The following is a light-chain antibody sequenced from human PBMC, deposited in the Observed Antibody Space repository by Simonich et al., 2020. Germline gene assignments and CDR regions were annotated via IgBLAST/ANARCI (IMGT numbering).Light chain of an antibody. J-gene: IGLJ3*02. CDR2: DVS. CDR1: SSDVGGYNY. V-gene: IGLV2-11*01. CDR3: CSYAGSYTEV. Sequence: QSALTQPRSVSGSPGQSVTISCTGTSSDVGGYNYVSWYPQHPGKAPKLMIYDVSKRPAGFPARFSGSKSCNTASLTISGLQAEDEADYYCCSYAGSYTEVFGGGTKLTVL.